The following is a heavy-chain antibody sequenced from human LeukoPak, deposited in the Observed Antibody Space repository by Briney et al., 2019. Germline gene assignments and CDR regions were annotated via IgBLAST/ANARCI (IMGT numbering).Heavy chain of an antibody. CDR3: ARDGWFGDYNWFDP. V-gene: IGHV3-48*01. J-gene: IGHJ5*02. D-gene: IGHD3-10*01. Sequence: GGSLRLSCAPSGFTFSSYSMNWVRQAPGKGLEWVSYISSASNTIYYADSVKGRFTISRDNAKNSLYLQMNSLRAKDTAMYYCARDGWFGDYNWFDPWGQGTLVTVSS. CDR1: GFTFSSYS. CDR2: ISSASNTI.